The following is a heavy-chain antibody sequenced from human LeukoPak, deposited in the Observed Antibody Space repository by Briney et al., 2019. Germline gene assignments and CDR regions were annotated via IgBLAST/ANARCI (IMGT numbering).Heavy chain of an antibody. CDR3: ARGEDIVVVPAGPAGVGSGYSVDY. CDR2: ISYDGSNK. CDR1: GFTFSSYA. V-gene: IGHV3-30*01. D-gene: IGHD2-2*01. Sequence: GGSLRLSCAASGFTFSSYAIHWVRQAPGKGLEWVAVISYDGSNKYYADSVKGRFTISRDNSKNTLYLQMNSLRAEDTAVYYCARGEDIVVVPAGPAGVGSGYSVDYWGQGTLVTVSS. J-gene: IGHJ4*02.